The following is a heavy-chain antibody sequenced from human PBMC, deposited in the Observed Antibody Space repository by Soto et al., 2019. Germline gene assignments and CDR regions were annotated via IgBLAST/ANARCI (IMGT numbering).Heavy chain of an antibody. CDR1: GFTVSSYA. D-gene: IGHD6-19*01. V-gene: IGHV3-30-3*01. CDR2: ISYDGSNK. CDR3: ARDREGGWLVISPDFDY. Sequence: QVQLVESGGGVVQPGRSLRLSCAASGFTVSSYAMHWVRQAPGKGLEWVAVISYDGSNKYYADSVKGRFTICRDNSTNTLYLQMNSLRAADTAVYYCARDREGGWLVISPDFDYWGQGNLVTVSS. J-gene: IGHJ4*02.